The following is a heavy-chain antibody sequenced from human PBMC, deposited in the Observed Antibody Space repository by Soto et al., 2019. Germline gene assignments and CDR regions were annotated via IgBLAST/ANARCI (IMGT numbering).Heavy chain of an antibody. CDR1: GASVSSSDYY. Sequence: QVQVQESGPGLVKPSQTLSLTCTVSGASVSSSDYYWSWFRQPPGKGPEWIGYISYTGITSYNPSIKSRVTMSIDTSKNQFSLNLRSVTAADTAVYYCEASGGYWGQGTLVTVSS. J-gene: IGHJ4*02. CDR2: ISYTGIT. V-gene: IGHV4-30-4*01. CDR3: EASGGY.